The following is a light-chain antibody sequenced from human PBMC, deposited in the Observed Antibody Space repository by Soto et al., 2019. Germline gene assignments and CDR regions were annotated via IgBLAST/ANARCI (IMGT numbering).Light chain of an antibody. J-gene: IGKJ5*01. CDR2: SSS. V-gene: IGKV1-33*01. Sequence: DIQMTQSPFSLSASVGDRVTITCQASQNINNYLNWYQQKPGRAPKLLIYSSSNLEAGVPSRFRRSGSGTDFTFTISRLQPEDIATYYCQQYENIPTFGLGTRLDIK. CDR1: QNINNY. CDR3: QQYENIPT.